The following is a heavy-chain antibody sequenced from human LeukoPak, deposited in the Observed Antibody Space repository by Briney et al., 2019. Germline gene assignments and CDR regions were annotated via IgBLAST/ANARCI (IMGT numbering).Heavy chain of an antibody. CDR2: IKQDGSEK. CDR3: ASPPEGIAAAGPYFQH. V-gene: IGHV3-7*01. J-gene: IGHJ1*01. CDR1: GFTFSSYW. Sequence: GGSLRLSCAASGFTFSSYWMSWVRQAPGKGLEWVANIKQDGSEKYYVDSVKGRFTISRDNSKNTLYLQMNSLRAEDTAVYYCASPPEGIAAAGPYFQHWGQGTLVTVSS. D-gene: IGHD6-13*01.